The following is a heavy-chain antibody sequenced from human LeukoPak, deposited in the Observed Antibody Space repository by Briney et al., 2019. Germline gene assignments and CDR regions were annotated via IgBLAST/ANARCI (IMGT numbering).Heavy chain of an antibody. Sequence: PSETLSLTCSVSGVSISSGSNYWGWIRQPPGKTLEWIGSIYSSGSTHYNPSLKSRVTISVDTSKNQFSLKLSSVTAADTAVYYCAASTGTFDYWGQGTLVTVSS. CDR2: IYSSGST. J-gene: IGHJ4*02. CDR3: AASTGTFDY. V-gene: IGHV4-39*07. D-gene: IGHD3-10*01. CDR1: GVSISSGSNY.